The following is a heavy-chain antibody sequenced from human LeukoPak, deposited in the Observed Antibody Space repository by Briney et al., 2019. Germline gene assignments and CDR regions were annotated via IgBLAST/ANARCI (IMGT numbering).Heavy chain of an antibody. CDR2: ISSSGSTL. V-gene: IGHV3-11*01. CDR3: ARDSLPGVTTGDTNFDY. D-gene: IGHD4-17*01. Sequence: GGSLRLSCAASGFTFSDYYMSWIRQAPGKGLEWVSYISSSGSTLYYADSVKGRFTISRDNAKNSLYLQMNSLRAEDTAVYYCARDSLPGVTTGDTNFDYWGQGTLVTVSS. CDR1: GFTFSDYY. J-gene: IGHJ4*02.